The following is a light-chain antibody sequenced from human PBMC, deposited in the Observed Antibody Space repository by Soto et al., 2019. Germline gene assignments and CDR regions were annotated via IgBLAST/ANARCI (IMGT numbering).Light chain of an antibody. V-gene: IGKV3-20*01. CDR3: QQYGSSPPYT. J-gene: IGKJ2*01. Sequence: EIVLTQSPGTLSLSPGERATLSCRASQSVSSSSLAWYQQKPGQAPRLLIYGASSRATGIPDRFSGSGSGTDFTLTISRLEPEDFAVYYCQQYGSSPPYTFGQGTKLEIE. CDR1: QSVSSSS. CDR2: GAS.